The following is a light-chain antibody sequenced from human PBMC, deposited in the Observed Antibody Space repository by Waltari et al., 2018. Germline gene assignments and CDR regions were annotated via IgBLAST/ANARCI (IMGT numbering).Light chain of an antibody. J-gene: IGKJ1*01. CDR3: QHHVRLPTT. CDR1: QSVSTY. Sequence: IVLTQSPGTLSLSPGERATLSCRASQSVSTYLAWYQQKPGQAPRLLIYGAYSRAAGIPDRFSGSGYGTDFSLTISRPEPEDFAVYYCQHHVRLPTTFGQGTRVEIK. CDR2: GAY. V-gene: IGKV3-20*01.